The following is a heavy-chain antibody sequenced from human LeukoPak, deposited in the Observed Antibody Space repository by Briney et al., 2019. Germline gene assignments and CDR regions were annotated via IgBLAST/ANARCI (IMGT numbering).Heavy chain of an antibody. D-gene: IGHD6-13*01. CDR1: GFTVSSNY. V-gene: IGHV3-53*01. J-gene: IGHJ4*02. CDR3: AREFGSYSSSYTLGY. CDR2: IYSGGST. Sequence: GRSLRLSCAASGFTVSSNYMSWVRQAPGKGLEWVSVIYSGGSTYYADSVKGRITISRDNSKNTLYLQMNSLRAEDTAMYYCAREFGSYSSSYTLGYWGQGTLVTVSS.